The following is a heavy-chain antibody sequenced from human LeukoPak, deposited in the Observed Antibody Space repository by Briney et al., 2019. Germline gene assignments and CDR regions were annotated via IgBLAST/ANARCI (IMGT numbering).Heavy chain of an antibody. Sequence: ASVKVTCKASGGTFSSYAISWVRQAPGQGLEWMGGIIPIFGTANYAQKFQGRVTITADESTSTAYMELSSLRSEDTAVYYCARDRYSGSFDYWGQGTLVTVSS. CDR3: ARDRYSGSFDY. CDR1: GGTFSSYA. D-gene: IGHD1-26*01. J-gene: IGHJ4*02. V-gene: IGHV1-69*13. CDR2: IIPIFGTA.